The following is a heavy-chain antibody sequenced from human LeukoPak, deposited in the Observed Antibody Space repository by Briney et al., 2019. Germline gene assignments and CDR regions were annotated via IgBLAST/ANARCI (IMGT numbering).Heavy chain of an antibody. CDR3: ARGQMYDY. Sequence: GGSLSLTLTASGFTFSSHGMDWVRQAPGKGLEWVAVIWYDGSNKDYADSVKGRFTISRDNSKNTLYLEMNSLRAEDTAVYYCARGQMYDYWGQGPLITVSS. J-gene: IGHJ4*02. CDR1: GFTFSSHG. CDR2: IWYDGSNK. V-gene: IGHV3-33*01.